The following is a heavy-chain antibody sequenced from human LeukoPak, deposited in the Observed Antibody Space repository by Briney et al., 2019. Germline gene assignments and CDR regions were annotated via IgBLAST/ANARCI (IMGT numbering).Heavy chain of an antibody. CDR3: AREKDPGIAAAGTGFDY. J-gene: IGHJ4*02. Sequence: PSQTLSLTCTVSGGSLSSGDYYWSWIRHPPGKCLEWVGHIYYSGSTYYNPFLKSRVTISEDTSKNHFSLKLSSVTAADTAVYYCAREKDPGIAAAGTGFDYWGQGTLVTVSS. CDR2: IYYSGST. V-gene: IGHV4-30-4*01. CDR1: GGSLSSGDYY. D-gene: IGHD6-13*01.